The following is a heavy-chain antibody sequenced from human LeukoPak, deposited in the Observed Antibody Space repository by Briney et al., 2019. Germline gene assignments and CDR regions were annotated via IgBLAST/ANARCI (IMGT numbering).Heavy chain of an antibody. V-gene: IGHV3-20*04. Sequence: GGSLRLSCAASGFTFDDYGMSWVGQAPGKGLDWVAGIDWNGGSTGYADSVKGRFTISRDNAKNSLYLQMNSLRAEDTALYYCARDHYYASSGYYDNWFDPWGQGTLVTVSS. J-gene: IGHJ5*02. CDR3: ARDHYYASSGYYDNWFDP. CDR1: GFTFDDYG. D-gene: IGHD3-22*01. CDR2: IDWNGGST.